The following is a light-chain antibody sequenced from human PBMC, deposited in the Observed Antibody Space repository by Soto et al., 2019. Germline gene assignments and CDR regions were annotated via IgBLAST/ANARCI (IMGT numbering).Light chain of an antibody. Sequence: AIRMTQSPSSLSASTGDRVTITCRASQGISSYLAWYQQKPGKAPKLLIYAASTLQSGVPSRFSGSGSGTDFTLTISCLQSEDFATHYCQQSYSYSYTFGQGTKLEIK. V-gene: IGKV1-8*01. J-gene: IGKJ2*01. CDR1: QGISSY. CDR3: QQSYSYSYT. CDR2: AAS.